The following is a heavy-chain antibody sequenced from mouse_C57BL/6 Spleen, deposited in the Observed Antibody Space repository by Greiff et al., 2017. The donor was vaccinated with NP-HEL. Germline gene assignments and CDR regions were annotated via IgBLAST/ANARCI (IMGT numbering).Heavy chain of an antibody. CDR3: AFYSNSLDY. CDR1: GFNIKDYY. CDR2: IDPEDGET. J-gene: IGHJ2*01. Sequence: VQLQQSGAELVKPGASVKLSCTASGFNIKDYYMHWVKQRTEQGLEWIGRIDPEDGETKYVPKFQGKATLTADTSSNTAYLQLSSLTSEDTAVYYCAFYSNSLDYWGQGTTLTVSS. V-gene: IGHV14-2*01. D-gene: IGHD2-5*01.